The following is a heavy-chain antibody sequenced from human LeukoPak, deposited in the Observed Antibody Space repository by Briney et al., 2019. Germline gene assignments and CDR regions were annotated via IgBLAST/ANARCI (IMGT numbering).Heavy chain of an antibody. CDR1: GYTFTGYY. Sequence: ASVKVSCKASGYTFTGYYMHWVRQAPGQGLEWMGWINPNSGGTNYAQKFQGRVTMTRDTSISTAYMELSRLRSDDTAVYYCARSGSGLVVVVADQGYFDYWGQGTLATVSS. CDR3: ARSGSGLVVVVADQGYFDY. CDR2: INPNSGGT. J-gene: IGHJ4*02. D-gene: IGHD2-15*01. V-gene: IGHV1-2*02.